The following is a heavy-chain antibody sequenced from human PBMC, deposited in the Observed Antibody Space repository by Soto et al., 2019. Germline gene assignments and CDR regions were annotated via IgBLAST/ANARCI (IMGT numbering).Heavy chain of an antibody. V-gene: IGHV3-15*01. J-gene: IGHJ4*02. D-gene: IGHD1-7*01. CDR2: IKSKTDGGTT. CDR3: TTRAGTTYRKLTFDY. CDR1: GFTFSNAW. Sequence: EVQLVESGGGLVKPGGSLRLSCAASGFTFSNAWMSWVRQAPGKGLEWVGRIKSKTDGGTTDYAAPVKGRFTISRDDSKNTLYLQMNSLKTEDIAVYYCTTRAGTTYRKLTFDYWGQGTLVTVSS.